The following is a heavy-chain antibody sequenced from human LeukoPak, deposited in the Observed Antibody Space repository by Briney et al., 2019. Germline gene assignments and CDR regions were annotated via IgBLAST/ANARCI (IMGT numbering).Heavy chain of an antibody. CDR3: ARDQVVVATQTLSDY. CDR1: GFTFSSYA. Sequence: PERSLRLSCAASGFTFSSYAMHWVRQAPGKGLEWVAVISYDGSNKYYADSVKGRFTISRVNSKNTLYLQMNSLRAEDTAVHYCARDQVVVATQTLSDYRGQGTLVTVSS. CDR2: ISYDGSNK. D-gene: IGHD1-26*01. J-gene: IGHJ4*02. V-gene: IGHV3-30*04.